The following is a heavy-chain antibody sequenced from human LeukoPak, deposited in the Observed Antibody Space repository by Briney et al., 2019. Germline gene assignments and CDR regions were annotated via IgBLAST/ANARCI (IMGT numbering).Heavy chain of an antibody. CDR2: ISSSGSTI. CDR1: GFTFSDYY. Sequence: GGSLRLPCAASGFTFSDYYMSWIRQAPGKGLEWVSYISSSGSTIYYADSVKGRFTISRDNAKNSLYLQMTSLRVEDTAVYYCARGMYYYDSSGYSPLDYWGQGTLVTVSS. J-gene: IGHJ4*02. D-gene: IGHD3-22*01. CDR3: ARGMYYYDSSGYSPLDY. V-gene: IGHV3-11*04.